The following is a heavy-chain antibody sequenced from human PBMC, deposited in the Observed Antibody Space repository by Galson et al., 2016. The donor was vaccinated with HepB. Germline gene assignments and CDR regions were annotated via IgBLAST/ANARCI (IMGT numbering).Heavy chain of an antibody. Sequence: SETLSLTCTVSGGSVRSNNSYWTWIRQPPGKRLERIGYIYYSGTTNYHPSLKTRVTILLDTSRNLFSLKLKSVTAADTAVYYCARVERYSFRPIAPGGRGTLVTVSS. J-gene: IGHJ5*02. V-gene: IGHV4-61*01. CDR1: GGSVRSNNSY. CDR2: IYYSGTT. D-gene: IGHD1-14*01. CDR3: ARVERYSFRPIAP.